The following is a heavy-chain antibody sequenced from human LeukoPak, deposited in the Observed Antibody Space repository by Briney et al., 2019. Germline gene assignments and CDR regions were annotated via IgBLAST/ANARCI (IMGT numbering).Heavy chain of an antibody. J-gene: IGHJ4*02. CDR2: IYYSGGT. Sequence: SETLSLTCTVSGASISSYYWSWIRQPPGKGLEWIGYIYYSGGTNYNPSLKSRVTISLDTSKNQFSLKLSSVTAADTAVYYCARGETTIFGVVTVFDYWGQGTLVTVSS. CDR1: GASISSYY. D-gene: IGHD3-3*01. V-gene: IGHV4-59*01. CDR3: ARGETTIFGVVTVFDY.